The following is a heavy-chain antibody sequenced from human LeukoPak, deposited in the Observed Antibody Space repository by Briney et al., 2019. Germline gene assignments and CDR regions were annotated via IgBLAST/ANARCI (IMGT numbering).Heavy chain of an antibody. CDR3: ARRFHYGSGSYDFDP. Sequence: SETLSLTCSVSGDSISLSFYYWGWIRQPPGKALEWIGSVYYSGSTYYNPSLKSRVTISVDTSKNQFSLKLSSVTAADTAVYYCARRFHYGSGSYDFDPWGQGTLVTVSS. D-gene: IGHD3-10*01. J-gene: IGHJ5*02. CDR1: GDSISLSFYY. V-gene: IGHV4-39*01. CDR2: VYYSGST.